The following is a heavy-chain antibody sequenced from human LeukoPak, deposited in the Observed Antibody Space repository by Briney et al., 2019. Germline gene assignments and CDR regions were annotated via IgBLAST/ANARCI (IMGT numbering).Heavy chain of an antibody. Sequence: PSETLSLTCAVYGGSFSGYYWSWIRQPPGKGLEWIGEINHSGSTNYNPSLKSRVTISVDTSKNQFSLKLSSVTAADTAVYYCARAAYYDSSGEIDYWGQGTPVTVSS. J-gene: IGHJ4*02. CDR2: INHSGST. CDR3: ARAAYYDSSGEIDY. D-gene: IGHD3-22*01. CDR1: GGSFSGYY. V-gene: IGHV4-34*01.